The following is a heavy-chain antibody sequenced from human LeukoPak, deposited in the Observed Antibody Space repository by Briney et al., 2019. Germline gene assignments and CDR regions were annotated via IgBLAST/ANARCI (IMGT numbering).Heavy chain of an antibody. V-gene: IGHV4-39*01. CDR3: ASPYYDFWSGPALAFDI. CDR1: GGSISSSSYY. CDR2: IYYSGST. J-gene: IGHJ3*02. Sequence: SETLSLTCTVSGGSISSSSYYWGWIRQPPGKGLEWIGSIYYSGSTYYNPSLKSRVTISVDTSKNQFSLKLSSVTAADTAVYYCASPYYDFWSGPALAFDIWGQGTMVTVSS. D-gene: IGHD3-3*01.